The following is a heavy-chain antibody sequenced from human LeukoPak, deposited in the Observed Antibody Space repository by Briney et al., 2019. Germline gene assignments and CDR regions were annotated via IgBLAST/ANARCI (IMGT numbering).Heavy chain of an antibody. D-gene: IGHD2/OR15-2a*01. Sequence: GGSLRLSCAASGFTFNRYWMHWVRQVPGKGLVWVLRINSDGSSTTYADSFKGRFTISRDNARNTVYLQMNSLRAEDPAVYYCARGRGTIYMFDYWGEGTLVTVSS. J-gene: IGHJ4*02. CDR2: INSDGSST. CDR3: ARGRGTIYMFDY. CDR1: GFTFNRYW. V-gene: IGHV3-74*01.